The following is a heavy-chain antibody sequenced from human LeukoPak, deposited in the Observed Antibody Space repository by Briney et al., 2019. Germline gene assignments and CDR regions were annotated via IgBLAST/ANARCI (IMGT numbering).Heavy chain of an antibody. J-gene: IGHJ4*02. Sequence: PSETLSLTCAVYGGSFSGYYWSWIRQPPGKGLEWIGEINHSGSTNYNPSLKSRVTISVDTSKNQFSLKLSSVTAADTAVYYCARVGEGRYWRGGSNKEKDYWGQGTLVTVSS. CDR1: GGSFSGYY. CDR2: INHSGST. D-gene: IGHD2-15*01. CDR3: ARVGEGRYWRGGSNKEKDY. V-gene: IGHV4-34*01.